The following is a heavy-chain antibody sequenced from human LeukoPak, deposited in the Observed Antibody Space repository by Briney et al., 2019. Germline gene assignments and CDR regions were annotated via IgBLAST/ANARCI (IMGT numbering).Heavy chain of an antibody. CDR2: IIPILGIA. D-gene: IGHD6-13*01. CDR1: GGTFSSYA. V-gene: IGHV1-69*04. Sequence: SVKVSCKASGGTFSSYAISWVRQAPGQGLEWMGRIIPILGIANYAQKFQGRVTITADESTSTAYMELSSLRSEDTAVYYCARDSQQLVLFGGHYWGQGTLVTVSS. CDR3: ARDSQQLVLFGGHY. J-gene: IGHJ4*02.